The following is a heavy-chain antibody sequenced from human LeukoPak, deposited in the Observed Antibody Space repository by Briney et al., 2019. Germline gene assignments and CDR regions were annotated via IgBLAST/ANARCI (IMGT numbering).Heavy chain of an antibody. D-gene: IGHD5-24*01. V-gene: IGHV1-18*01. J-gene: IGHJ2*01. Sequence: ASVTVSCKTSGYTFTNYAISWVRQAAGQGLEWMGSISPDNGNADYAQKLQGRVTMTTDTSTTTAYMELRSLRSDDTAIYYCARGWLQPYWYFDLWGRGTLVTVSS. CDR3: ARGWLQPYWYFDL. CDR2: ISPDNGNA. CDR1: GYTFTNYA.